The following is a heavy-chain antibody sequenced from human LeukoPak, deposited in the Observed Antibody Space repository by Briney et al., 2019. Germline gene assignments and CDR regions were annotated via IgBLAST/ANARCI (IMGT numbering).Heavy chain of an antibody. J-gene: IGHJ4*02. Sequence: GGSLNLSCAASEFPFSDYYMSWIRQASGKGLGGVSYISSSGSTIYYADSVKGRFTISRDNAKNSLYLQMNSLRAEDTAVYYCARDSVAAAIDYWGQGTLVTVSS. D-gene: IGHD6-13*01. CDR2: ISSSGSTI. V-gene: IGHV3-11*01. CDR3: ARDSVAAAIDY. CDR1: EFPFSDYY.